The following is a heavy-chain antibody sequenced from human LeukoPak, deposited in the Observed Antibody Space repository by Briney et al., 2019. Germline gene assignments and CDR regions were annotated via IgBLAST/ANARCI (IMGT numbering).Heavy chain of an antibody. CDR1: GGSISSSY. D-gene: IGHD3-3*01. Sequence: SETLSLTCTVSGGSISSSYWSWIRQPPGKGLEWIGYIYYSGSTDYNPSLKSRVTISVDTSKNQFSLKLSSVTAADTAVYYCARYNYDFWSGYSKWFDPWGQGTLVTVSS. CDR2: IYYSGST. J-gene: IGHJ5*02. CDR3: ARYNYDFWSGYSKWFDP. V-gene: IGHV4-59*01.